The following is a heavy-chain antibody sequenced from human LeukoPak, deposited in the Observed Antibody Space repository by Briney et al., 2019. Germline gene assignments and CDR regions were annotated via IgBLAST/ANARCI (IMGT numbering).Heavy chain of an antibody. D-gene: IGHD2-21*02. J-gene: IGHJ6*02. CDR2: ISGDGGST. CDR3: AKDMVVVTATPGGYYYYGMDV. Sequence: GGSLRLSCAASGFTFDDYAMHWVRHAPGKGLEWDSLISGDGGSTYYADSVKGRFTISRDNSKNSLYLQMNSLRTEDTALYYCAKDMVVVTATPGGYYYYGMDVWGQGTTVTVSS. V-gene: IGHV3-43*02. CDR1: GFTFDDYA.